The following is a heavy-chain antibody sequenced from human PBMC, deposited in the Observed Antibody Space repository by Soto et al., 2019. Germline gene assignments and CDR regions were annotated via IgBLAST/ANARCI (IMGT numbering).Heavy chain of an antibody. CDR3: ARRIAAAGGYYYYAFDV. J-gene: IGHJ6*02. CDR1: GYSFYTYW. CDR2: IDPVDSKT. Sequence: GESLKISCKGSGYSFYTYWVNCVRHLPGKGLEWMGRIDPVDSKTKYSPSLEGRITISVDKSIQTTYMHVSSLQASDTAMYYCARRIAAAGGYYYYAFDVWGQGTADTVSS. V-gene: IGHV5-10-1*01. D-gene: IGHD6-25*01.